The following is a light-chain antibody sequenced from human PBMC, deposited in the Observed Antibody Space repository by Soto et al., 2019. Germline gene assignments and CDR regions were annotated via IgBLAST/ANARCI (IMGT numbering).Light chain of an antibody. V-gene: IGKV1-33*01. CDR1: QDIDKY. Sequence: DIQMTQSPSSLPASVGDRVTITCQASQDIDKYLNWYQQKPGKAPKLLIDDVTNLETGVPSRFSGSGSGTHFTFTIGSLQPEDIATYYCQQYYDLPITFGQGTRLEI. CDR2: DVT. J-gene: IGKJ5*01. CDR3: QQYYDLPIT.